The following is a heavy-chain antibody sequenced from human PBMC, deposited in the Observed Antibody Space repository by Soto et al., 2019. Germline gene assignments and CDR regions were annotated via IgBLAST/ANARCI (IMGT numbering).Heavy chain of an antibody. CDR2: ISAYNGNT. D-gene: IGHD3-16*02. V-gene: IGHV1-18*01. Sequence: ASVKVSCKASGYTFTSYGISWVRQAPGQGLEWMGWISAYNGNTNYAQKLQGRVTMTTDTSTSTAYMELRSLRSDDTAVYYCARAGDYDYIWGSYRYDFDYWGQGTLVTVSS. J-gene: IGHJ4*02. CDR3: ARAGDYDYIWGSYRYDFDY. CDR1: GYTFTSYG.